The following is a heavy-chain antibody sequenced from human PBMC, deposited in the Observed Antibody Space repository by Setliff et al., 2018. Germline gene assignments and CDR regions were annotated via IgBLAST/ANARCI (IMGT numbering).Heavy chain of an antibody. Sequence: ASVKVSCKASGYSFTSYGISWVRQAPGQGPEWMGWISVYNGDTIYAQKFQGRVAMTTDTSTSTAYMELRSLRSDDTAMYYCARDRSIVVVPAARTKFDPWGQGTLVTVSS. CDR2: ISVYNGDT. CDR1: GYSFTSYG. D-gene: IGHD2-2*01. CDR3: ARDRSIVVVPAARTKFDP. J-gene: IGHJ5*02. V-gene: IGHV1-18*01.